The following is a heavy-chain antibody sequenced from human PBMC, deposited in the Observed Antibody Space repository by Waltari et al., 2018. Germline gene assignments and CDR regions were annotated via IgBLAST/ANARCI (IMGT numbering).Heavy chain of an antibody. D-gene: IGHD6-25*01. J-gene: IGHJ5*02. Sequence: QMQLQESGPGLVKTSETLSLTCTVSGGSITAYQWSWIRQTPGKGLEWIGHVYYSGSNNHNPSLRSRVTISIDTPKNQFSLKLSSVAAADTAVYFCARDSGKYLDPWGQGTLVTVSS. CDR3: ARDSGKYLDP. V-gene: IGHV4-59*01. CDR1: GGSITAYQ. CDR2: VYYSGSN.